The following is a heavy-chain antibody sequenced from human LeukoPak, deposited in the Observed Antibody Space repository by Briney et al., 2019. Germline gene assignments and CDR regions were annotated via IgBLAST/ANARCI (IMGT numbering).Heavy chain of an antibody. Sequence: GESLKISCKGSGYSFTSNWIGWVRQMAGKGLEWMGTIYPGDSDTRYSPSFQGQVTISVDKSISTAYLQWSSLKASDTAIYYCARATSGISTFQHWGQGTLVTVSS. CDR1: GYSFTSNW. V-gene: IGHV5-51*01. J-gene: IGHJ1*01. D-gene: IGHD6-13*01. CDR2: IYPGDSDT. CDR3: ARATSGISTFQH.